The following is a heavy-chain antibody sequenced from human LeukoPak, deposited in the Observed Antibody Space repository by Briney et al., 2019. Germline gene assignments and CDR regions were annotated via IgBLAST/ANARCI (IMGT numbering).Heavy chain of an antibody. V-gene: IGHV3-7*03. J-gene: IGHJ5*02. CDR3: AREGGGNWFDP. D-gene: IGHD3-16*01. CDR2: IKQDGSEK. Sequence: GGSLRLSCAASGFTFSSYWMSWVRQAPGKGLEWVANIKQDGSEKYYVDSVKGRFTISRDNAKNSLYLQVNSLRAEDTAVYYCAREGGGNWFDPWGQGTLVTVSP. CDR1: GFTFSSYW.